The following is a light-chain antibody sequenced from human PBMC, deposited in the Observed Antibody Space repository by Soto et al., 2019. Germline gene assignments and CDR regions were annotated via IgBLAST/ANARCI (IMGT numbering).Light chain of an antibody. CDR2: EVT. CDR3: RSYTTTSPYV. CDR1: SSDVGGYNY. V-gene: IGLV2-14*01. Sequence: QSSLAQPASVSGSPGQSITISCTGTSSDVGGYNYVSWYQHHPGKAPKLIIYEVTSRPSGLSNRFSGSKSGNTASLTISGLQAEDFADYYCRSYTTTSPYVFGTGNKVT. J-gene: IGLJ1*01.